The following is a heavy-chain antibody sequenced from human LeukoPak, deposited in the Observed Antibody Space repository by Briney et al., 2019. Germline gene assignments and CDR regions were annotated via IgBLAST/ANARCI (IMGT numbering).Heavy chain of an antibody. J-gene: IGHJ4*02. CDR1: GFTFSSYA. V-gene: IGHV3-23*01. D-gene: IGHD4-17*01. Sequence: GRSLRLSCAASGFTFSSYAMSWVRQAPGKGLEWVSAISGSGGSTYYADSVKGRFTISRDNSKNTLYLQMNSLRAEDTAVYYCAKDPVDYGDYEGYFDYWGQGTLVTVSS. CDR2: ISGSGGST. CDR3: AKDPVDYGDYEGYFDY.